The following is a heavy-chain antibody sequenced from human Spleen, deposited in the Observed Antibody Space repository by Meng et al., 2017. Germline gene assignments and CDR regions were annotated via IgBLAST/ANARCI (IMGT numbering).Heavy chain of an antibody. CDR1: GGSFSDYY. CDR2: INHSGST. D-gene: IGHD4-11*01. J-gene: IGHJ4*02. Sequence: QVTPPQGGPGRLKPSETLSLTGVVSGGSFSDYYWSWIRQPPGKGLEWIGEINHSGSTNYNPSLESRATISVDTSQNNLSLKLSSVTAADSAVYYCARGPTTMAHDFDYWGQGTLVTVSS. CDR3: ARGPTTMAHDFDY. V-gene: IGHV4-34*01.